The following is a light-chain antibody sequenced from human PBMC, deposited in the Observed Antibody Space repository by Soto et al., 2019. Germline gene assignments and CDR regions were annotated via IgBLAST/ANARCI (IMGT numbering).Light chain of an antibody. V-gene: IGKV3-20*01. CDR2: GAS. J-gene: IGKJ1*01. CDR3: QHYGSSPGT. CDR1: QSVSSSY. Sequence: EIVLTQSPGTLPLSPGERATLSCRASQSVSSSYLAWYQQKPGQAPRLLIYGASSRATGIPARFSGSGSGIGFTLTISSLEPEDFAVYSCQHYGSSPGTFGQGTKVEI.